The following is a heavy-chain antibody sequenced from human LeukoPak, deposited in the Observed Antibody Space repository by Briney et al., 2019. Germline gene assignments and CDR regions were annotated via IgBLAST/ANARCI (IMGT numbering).Heavy chain of an antibody. D-gene: IGHD3-10*01. CDR1: GFTFSSYG. CDR3: AKGHRVRGVIGVPDY. J-gene: IGHJ4*02. V-gene: IGHV3-30*18. Sequence: PGGSLRLSCAGSGFTFSSYGMHWVRQAPGKGLEWVAVISYDGSNKYYADSVKGRFTISRDNSKNTLYLQMNSLRAEDTAVYYCAKGHRVRGVIGVPDYWGQGTLVTVSS. CDR2: ISYDGSNK.